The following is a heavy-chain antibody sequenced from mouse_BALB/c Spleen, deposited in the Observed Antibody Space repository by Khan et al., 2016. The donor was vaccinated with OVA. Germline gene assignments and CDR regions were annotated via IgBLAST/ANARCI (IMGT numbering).Heavy chain of an antibody. J-gene: IGHJ3*01. CDR1: GYTFISYW. D-gene: IGHD1-1*02. CDR2: INPSTDYT. CDR3: TRIGLFGIFVY. V-gene: IGHV1-7*01. Sequence: QVQLKESGTELAKPGASVKMSCKASGYTFISYWMHWVKQRPGQGLEWIGYINPSTDYTEYNQKFKDKATLTTDKSSNTAYMQLSSLTSEDSAVYYCTRIGLFGIFVYWGQGTRVTVSA.